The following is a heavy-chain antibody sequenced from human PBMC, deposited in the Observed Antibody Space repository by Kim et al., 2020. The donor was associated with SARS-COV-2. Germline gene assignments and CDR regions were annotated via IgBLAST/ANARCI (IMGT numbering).Heavy chain of an antibody. CDR2: INPNSGGT. Sequence: ASVKVSCKASGYTFTGYYMHWVRQAPGQGLEWMGWINPNSGGTNYAQKFQGRVTMTRDTSISTAYMELSRLRSDDTAVYYCASRSAREYSSSWYYLSGMDVWGQGTTVTVSS. CDR3: ASRSAREYSSSWYYLSGMDV. V-gene: IGHV1-2*02. J-gene: IGHJ6*02. D-gene: IGHD6-13*01. CDR1: GYTFTGYY.